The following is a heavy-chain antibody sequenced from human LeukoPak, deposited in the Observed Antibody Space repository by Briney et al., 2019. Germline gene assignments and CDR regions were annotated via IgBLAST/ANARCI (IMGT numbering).Heavy chain of an antibody. CDR2: LSGSGGST. V-gene: IGHV3-23*01. CDR1: RFTFSSYA. J-gene: IGHJ4*02. CDR3: VTEVIIAVTGNDY. Sequence: GGSLRLSCAASRFTFSSYAMNWVRQAPGKGLEWVSGLSGSGGSTFYADSVKGRFTISRDNSKNTLYLQMNSVRAEDTAVYYCVTEVIIAVTGNDYWGQGSLVTVSS. D-gene: IGHD6-19*01.